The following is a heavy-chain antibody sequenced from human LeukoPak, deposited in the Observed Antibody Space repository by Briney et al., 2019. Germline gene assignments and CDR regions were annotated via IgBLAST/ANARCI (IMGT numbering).Heavy chain of an antibody. D-gene: IGHD3-3*01. CDR3: AKEATIFGVVPFDY. J-gene: IGHJ4*02. V-gene: IGHV3-23*01. Sequence: GGSLRLSCATSGFTFSSYVMSWVRQAPGKGLEWVSGISGSGGSTYYADSVKGRLTISRDNSKNTLYLQRNSLRAEDTAVYYCAKEATIFGVVPFDYWGQGTLVTVSS. CDR1: GFTFSSYV. CDR2: ISGSGGST.